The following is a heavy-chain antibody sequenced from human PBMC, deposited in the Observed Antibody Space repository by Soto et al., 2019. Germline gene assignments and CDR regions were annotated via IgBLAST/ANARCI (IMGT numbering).Heavy chain of an antibody. CDR1: GGSITSTNW. J-gene: IGHJ3*02. CDR2: IYHSGSS. Sequence: KASETLSLTCAVSGGSITSTNWWSWVRQPPEKGLEWIGEIYHSGSSNYNPSLKSRVTISVDKSKNQFSLELSSVTAADTAIYYCARTTYSGSYLYAFDIWGQGTMVTVSS. CDR3: ARTTYSGSYLYAFDI. V-gene: IGHV4-4*02. D-gene: IGHD1-26*01.